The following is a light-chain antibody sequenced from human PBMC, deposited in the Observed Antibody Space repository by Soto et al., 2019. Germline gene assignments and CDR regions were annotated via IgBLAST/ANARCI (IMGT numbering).Light chain of an antibody. CDR2: AAS. CDR3: QHLDSYPFS. Sequence: DIRLTQSPAFLSASVGDRVTITCRASQVISNHLAWYQQKPGKAPKLLIYAASTLQSGVPSVFSGSGSGTELTLTIDSLQPEDFATYYCQHLDSYPFSFGPGTKVDVK. CDR1: QVISNH. V-gene: IGKV1-9*01. J-gene: IGKJ3*01.